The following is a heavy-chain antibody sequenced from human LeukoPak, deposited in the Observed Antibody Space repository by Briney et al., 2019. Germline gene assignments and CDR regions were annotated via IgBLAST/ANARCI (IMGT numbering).Heavy chain of an antibody. V-gene: IGHV1-69*04. D-gene: IGHD3-22*01. J-gene: IGHJ4*02. CDR3: ARGTYYYDSSGYHGDY. Sequence: SVKVPCKASGGTFSSYAISWVRQAPGQGLEWMGRIIPILGIANYAQKFQGRVTITADKSTSTAYMELSSLRSEDTAVYYCARGTYYYDSSGYHGDYWGQGTLVTVSS. CDR1: GGTFSSYA. CDR2: IIPILGIA.